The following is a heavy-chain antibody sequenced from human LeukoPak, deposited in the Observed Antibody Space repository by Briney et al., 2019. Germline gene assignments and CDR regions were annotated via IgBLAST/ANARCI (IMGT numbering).Heavy chain of an antibody. CDR2: ISSSSSTI. V-gene: IGHV3-48*01. J-gene: IGHJ4*02. Sequence: GGSLRLSCTASGFSFSTYSMNWVRQAPGKGMEWVSYISSSSSTIYYADSVKGRFTISRDNAKNSLYLQMNSLRGEDTAVYYCARYGQQLVSDYWGQGTLLTVSS. D-gene: IGHD6-13*01. CDR1: GFSFSTYS. CDR3: ARYGQQLVSDY.